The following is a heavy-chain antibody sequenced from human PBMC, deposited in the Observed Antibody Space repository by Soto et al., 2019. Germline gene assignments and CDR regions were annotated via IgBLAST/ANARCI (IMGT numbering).Heavy chain of an antibody. V-gene: IGHV6-1*01. J-gene: IGHJ6*03. Sequence: QVQLQQSGPGLVRPSQTLSLTCAISGDSVSSNSAAWNWIRQSPSKGLEWLGRTYYRSRWYNDYAASVRSRITVNPDTSKNQFSLHLNSVTPEDTAVYCCAGTSSLQWYYMDVWDKGTTVSVSS. CDR3: AGTSSLQWYYMDV. CDR1: GDSVSSNSAA. CDR2: TYYRSRWYN. D-gene: IGHD1-7*01.